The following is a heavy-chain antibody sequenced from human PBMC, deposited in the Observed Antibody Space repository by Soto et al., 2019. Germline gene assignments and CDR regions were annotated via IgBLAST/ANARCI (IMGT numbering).Heavy chain of an antibody. V-gene: IGHV3-23*01. CDR2: ISGSGGTT. J-gene: IGHJ4*02. CDR1: GFTFSSFS. CDR3: AKYGRDSSAWKADY. D-gene: IGHD6-19*01. Sequence: EVELLESGGGLVQPGGSLRLSCAASGFTFSSFSMTWVRQAPGKGLEWVSAISGSGGTTYYADSVKDRFTISRDNSKSTLFLQMHSLRAEDTGVYYCAKYGRDSSAWKADYWGQGTLVTVSS.